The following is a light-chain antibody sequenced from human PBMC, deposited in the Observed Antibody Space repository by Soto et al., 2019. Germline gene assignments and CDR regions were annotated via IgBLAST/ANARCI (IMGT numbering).Light chain of an antibody. J-gene: IGLJ1*01. CDR2: GNS. Sequence: QSVMTQPPSVSGAPGQRVTISCTGSSSSIGAGYDVHWYQQLPGTAPKLLIYGNSNRPSGVPDRFSGSKSGTSASLAITGLQAEYEADYYCQSYDSSLSAFYVFGTGTKLTVL. CDR3: QSYDSSLSAFYV. CDR1: SSSIGAGYD. V-gene: IGLV1-40*01.